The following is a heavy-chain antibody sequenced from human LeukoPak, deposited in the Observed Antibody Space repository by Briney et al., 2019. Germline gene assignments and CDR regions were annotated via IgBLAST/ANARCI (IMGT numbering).Heavy chain of an antibody. CDR1: GFTFSSYR. CDR3: ARVWHCTSTSCYDY. J-gene: IGHJ4*02. Sequence: PGGSLRLSCAASGFTFSSYRMNWGRQAPGKGLEWVSYISSSSGTIYYADSVRGRFTISRDNAKNSLYLQMTSLRDEDTAAYYCARVWHCTSTSCYDYWGQGTLVTVSS. CDR2: ISSSSGTI. V-gene: IGHV3-48*02. D-gene: IGHD2-2*01.